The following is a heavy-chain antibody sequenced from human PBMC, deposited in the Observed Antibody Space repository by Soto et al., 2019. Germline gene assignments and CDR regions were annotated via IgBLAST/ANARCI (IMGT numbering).Heavy chain of an antibody. V-gene: IGHV5-51*01. J-gene: IGHJ4*02. CDR3: ASGYSYGFDY. CDR2: IYPGDSDT. CDR1: GYSFTSYW. D-gene: IGHD5-18*01. Sequence: GESLKISCKGSGYSFTSYWIGWVRQMPGKGLECMGIIYPGDSDTRYSPSFQGQVSISADKSISTAYLQWSSVKASDSAMYFCASGYSYGFDYWGQGTLVTVSS.